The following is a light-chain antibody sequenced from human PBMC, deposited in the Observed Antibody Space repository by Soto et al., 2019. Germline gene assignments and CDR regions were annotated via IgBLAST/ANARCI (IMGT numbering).Light chain of an antibody. Sequence: QLVLTQPPSVSGAPGQRVTISCTGSSSNIGAGYDVHWYQQLPGTAPKLLIYGNGNRPSGVPDRFSGSKSGTSASLAITGLQAEDETDYYCQSYDSSLSGWVFGGGTKLTVL. V-gene: IGLV1-40*01. J-gene: IGLJ3*02. CDR3: QSYDSSLSGWV. CDR1: SSNIGAGYD. CDR2: GNG.